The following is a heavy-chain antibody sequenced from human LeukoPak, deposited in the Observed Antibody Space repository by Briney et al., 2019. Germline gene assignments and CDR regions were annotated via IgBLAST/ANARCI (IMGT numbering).Heavy chain of an antibody. D-gene: IGHD6-6*01. J-gene: IGHJ4*02. Sequence: GGSLRLSGAASGFTFSSYGMHWVRQAPGKGLEWVAVIWYDGSNKYYADSVKGRFTISRDNSKNTLYLQMNSLRAEDTAVYYCARDDSSSSIDYWGQGTLVTVSS. CDR3: ARDDSSSSIDY. CDR2: IWYDGSNK. CDR1: GFTFSSYG. V-gene: IGHV3-33*01.